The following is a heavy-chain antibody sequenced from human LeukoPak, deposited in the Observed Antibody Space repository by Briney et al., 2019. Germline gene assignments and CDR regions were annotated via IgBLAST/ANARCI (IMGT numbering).Heavy chain of an antibody. D-gene: IGHD6-13*01. J-gene: IGHJ4*02. CDR2: INPNSGGT. CDR3: ARDLDAAAGPRDDY. V-gene: IGHV1-2*02. Sequence: ASVKVSCKASGYTFTGYYMHWVRQAPGQGLGWMGWINPNSGGTNYAQKFQGRVTMTRDTSISTAYMELSRLRSDDTAVYYCARDLDAAAGPRDDYWGQGTLVTVSS. CDR1: GYTFTGYY.